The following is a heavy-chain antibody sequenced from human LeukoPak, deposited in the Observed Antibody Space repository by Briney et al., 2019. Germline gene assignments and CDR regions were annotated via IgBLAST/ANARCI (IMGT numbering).Heavy chain of an antibody. D-gene: IGHD6-13*01. CDR1: GYIFSGYY. J-gene: IGHJ4*02. Sequence: GASVKVSCKASGYIFSGYYMHWVRQAPGQGLEWMGWINPNSGDTNYAQKLQGRVTMTTDTSTSTAYMELRSLRSDDTAVYYCAIGEGMSAIAAAGINYWGQGTLVTVSS. CDR2: INPNSGDT. V-gene: IGHV1-2*02. CDR3: AIGEGMSAIAAAGINY.